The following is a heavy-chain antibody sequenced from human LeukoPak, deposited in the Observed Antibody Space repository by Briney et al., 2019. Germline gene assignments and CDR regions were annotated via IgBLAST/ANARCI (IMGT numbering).Heavy chain of an antibody. D-gene: IGHD2-2*01. J-gene: IGHJ4*02. CDR3: AKDFVKTAVSSPFDY. Sequence: PGGSLRLSCAASGFTFTSFGMHWVRQAPGKGLEWVAVTSYDGSAQYYAEFVKGRFTISRDNSRNTVYLQMNSLRAEDTAVYYCAKDFVKTAVSSPFDYWGQGTLVSVSS. CDR1: GFTFTSFG. V-gene: IGHV3-30*18. CDR2: TSYDGSAQ.